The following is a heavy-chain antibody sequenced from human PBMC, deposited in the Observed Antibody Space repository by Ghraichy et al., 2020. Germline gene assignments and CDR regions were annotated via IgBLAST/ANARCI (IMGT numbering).Heavy chain of an antibody. J-gene: IGHJ4*02. Sequence: GESLNISCAASGFTFSSYAMSWVRQAPGKGLEWDSSISGSGGSTYYADSVKGRFTISRDYSKNTLYLQMNSLRAEDTAVYYCAKGDLLLWFGGQGTLVTVSS. V-gene: IGHV3-23*01. D-gene: IGHD3-10*01. CDR1: GFTFSSYA. CDR3: AKGDLLLWF. CDR2: ISGSGGST.